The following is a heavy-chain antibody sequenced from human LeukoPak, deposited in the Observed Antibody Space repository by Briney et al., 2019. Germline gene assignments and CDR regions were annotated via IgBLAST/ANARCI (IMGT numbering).Heavy chain of an antibody. CDR2: MNPNSGNT. Sequence: ASVKVSCKASGYTFTSYDINRVRQATGQGLEWMGWMNPNSGNTGYAQKFQGRVTMTRNTSISTAYMELSSLRSEDTAVYYCARGESTGYCSSTSCYRGFDPWGQGTLVTVSS. D-gene: IGHD2-2*01. CDR1: GYTFTSYD. V-gene: IGHV1-8*01. J-gene: IGHJ5*02. CDR3: ARGESTGYCSSTSCYRGFDP.